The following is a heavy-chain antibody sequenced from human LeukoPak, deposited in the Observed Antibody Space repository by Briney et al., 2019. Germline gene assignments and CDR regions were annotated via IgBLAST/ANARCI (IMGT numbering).Heavy chain of an antibody. CDR2: STGCGDSS. Sequence: GGTLRLSCAASGFTFSDYPMNWVRQAPGKGMEWVSVSTGCGDSSFYGDSVKGRFTISRDNTKNTLYLQMNSLRVEDTAVYYCAKDLEVLWFGDPTDASDIWGQGTMVTVAS. CDR3: AKDLEVLWFGDPTDASDI. D-gene: IGHD3-10*01. V-gene: IGHV3-23*01. CDR1: GFTFSDYP. J-gene: IGHJ3*02.